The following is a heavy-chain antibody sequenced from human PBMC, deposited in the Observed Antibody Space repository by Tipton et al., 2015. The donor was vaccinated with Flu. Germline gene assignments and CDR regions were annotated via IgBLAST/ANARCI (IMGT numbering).Heavy chain of an antibody. CDR3: AKDFGAGSPVWGWFDS. CDR2: TGYDGSQT. V-gene: IGHV3-30*18. CDR1: GFTFNQYW. D-gene: IGHD3-16*01. Sequence: SLRLSCTTSGFTFNQYWMNWVRQAPGKGLEWVAVTGYDGSQTTYVDSVKGRFSISRDNSKNTLFLQMNDLRAEDAAVYYCAKDFGAGSPVWGWFDSWGLGTLVTVS. J-gene: IGHJ5*01.